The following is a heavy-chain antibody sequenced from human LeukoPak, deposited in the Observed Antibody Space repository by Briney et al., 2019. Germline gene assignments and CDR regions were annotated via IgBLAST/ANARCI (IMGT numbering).Heavy chain of an antibody. J-gene: IGHJ4*02. CDR3: AWTGIVGGTNIDD. CDR1: GDSVSSNSAA. D-gene: IGHD1-26*01. Sequence: SQTLSLTCAISGDSVSSNSAAWNWIRQSPSRGLEWLGRTYYRSKWYNDYAVSVKSRITINPDTSKNQFSLKLTSVTAADTAVYYCAWTGIVGGTNIDDWGQGTLVTVSS. V-gene: IGHV6-1*01. CDR2: TYYRSKWYN.